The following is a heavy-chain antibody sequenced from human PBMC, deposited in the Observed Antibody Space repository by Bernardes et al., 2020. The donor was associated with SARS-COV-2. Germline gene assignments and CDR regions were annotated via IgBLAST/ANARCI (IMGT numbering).Heavy chain of an antibody. CDR2: IDWDDDK. CDR3: ARIISGLATVTTSGFDP. J-gene: IGHJ5*02. V-gene: IGHV2-70*01. D-gene: IGHD4-17*01. CDR1: GFSLSTSGMC. Sequence: SGPTLVKPTQTLTLTCTFSGFSLSTSGMCVSWIRQPPGKALEWLALIDWDDDKYYSTSLKTRLTISKDTSKNQVVLTMTNMDPVDTATYYCARIISGLATVTTSGFDPWGQGTLVTVSS.